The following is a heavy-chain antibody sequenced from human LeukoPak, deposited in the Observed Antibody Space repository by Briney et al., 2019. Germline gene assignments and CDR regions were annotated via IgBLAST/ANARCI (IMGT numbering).Heavy chain of an antibody. CDR3: ARDFEGYFVLFN. CDR2: ISYDGSNK. D-gene: IGHD2-8*01. J-gene: IGHJ4*02. V-gene: IGHV3-30*14. CDR1: GFTFSSYA. Sequence: SCKASGFTFSSYAMHWVRQTPGRGLEWVAVISYDGSNKYYADSVKGRFTISRDNSKNTLYLQMNSLRAEDTAVYYCARDFEGYFVLFNWGQGTLVTVSS.